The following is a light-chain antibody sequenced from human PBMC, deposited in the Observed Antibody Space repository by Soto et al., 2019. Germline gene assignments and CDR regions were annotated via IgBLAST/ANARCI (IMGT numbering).Light chain of an antibody. CDR2: AAS. CDR3: QQSYSSPPT. V-gene: IGKV1-39*01. J-gene: IGKJ1*01. CDR1: QSISNH. Sequence: DIQMTQSPSSLSASVEDRVIITCRASQSISNHLNWYQQKPGKAPKLLIFAASSLQRGVPSRFSGSRSGPDFTLTISSLQPEDFATYYCQQSYSSPPTFGQGTKVDI.